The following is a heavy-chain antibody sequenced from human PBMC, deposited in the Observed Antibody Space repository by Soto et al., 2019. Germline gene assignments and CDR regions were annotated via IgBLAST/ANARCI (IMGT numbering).Heavy chain of an antibody. CDR2: IYYSGST. V-gene: IGHV4-59*01. Sequence: SETLSLTCTVSGGSISSYYWSWIRQPPGKGLEWIGYIYYSGSTNYNPSLKSRVTISVDTSKNQFSLKLSSVTAADTAVYDCARDRYAGAWFDPWGQGTLVTVSA. D-gene: IGHD5-12*01. CDR3: ARDRYAGAWFDP. CDR1: GGSISSYY. J-gene: IGHJ5*02.